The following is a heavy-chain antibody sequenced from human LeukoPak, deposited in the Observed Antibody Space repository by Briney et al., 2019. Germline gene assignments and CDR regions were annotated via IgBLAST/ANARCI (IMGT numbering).Heavy chain of an antibody. Sequence: GGSLRLSCAASGFTFSSYAMSWVRQAPGKGLEWVSAISGSGGSTYYADSVKGRFTISRDNSKNTLYLQMNSLRAEDTAVYYCTSIGHDYYDSSGYRYWGQGTLVTVSS. D-gene: IGHD3-22*01. CDR1: GFTFSSYA. J-gene: IGHJ4*02. CDR3: TSIGHDYYDSSGYRY. V-gene: IGHV3-23*01. CDR2: ISGSGGST.